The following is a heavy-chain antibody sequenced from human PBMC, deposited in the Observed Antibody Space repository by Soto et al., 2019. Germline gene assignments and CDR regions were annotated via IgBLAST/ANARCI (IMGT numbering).Heavy chain of an antibody. CDR1: GWTFSSYA. V-gene: IGHV1-69*13. CDR3: ARDAYGGYVY. CDR2: IIPIFGTA. Sequence: SVKVSCKASGWTFSSYAIIWVRQAPGPGLEWMGGIIPIFGTANYAQKFQGRVTITADESTSTAYMELSSLRSEDTAVYYCARDAYGGYVYWGQGTLVTVSS. D-gene: IGHD5-12*01. J-gene: IGHJ4*02.